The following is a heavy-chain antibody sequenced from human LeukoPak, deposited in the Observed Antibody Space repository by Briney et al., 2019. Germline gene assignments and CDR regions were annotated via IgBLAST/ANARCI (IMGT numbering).Heavy chain of an antibody. CDR2: INHSGST. D-gene: IGHD3-10*01. V-gene: IGHV4-34*01. J-gene: IGHJ5*02. CDR1: GGSFSGYY. Sequence: KPSETLPLTCAVYGGSFSGYYWSWVRQPPGKGLEWIGEINHSGSTNYNPSLKSRVTISVETSKNQFSLKLSSVTAADTAVYYCARRHDYYYGSGSHNNWFDPWGQGTLVTVSS. CDR3: ARRHDYYYGSGSHNNWFDP.